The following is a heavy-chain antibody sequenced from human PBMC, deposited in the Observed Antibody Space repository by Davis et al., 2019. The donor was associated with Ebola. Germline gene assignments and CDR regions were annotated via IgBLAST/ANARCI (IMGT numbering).Heavy chain of an antibody. CDR1: GGSISSGGYY. Sequence: MPSETLSLTCTVSGGSISSGGYYWSWIRQHPGKGLEWIGYIYYSGSTYYNPSLKSRVTISVDTSKNQFSLKLSSVTAADTAVYYCARAVGAITSWFDPWGQGTLVTVSS. CDR3: ARAVGAITSWFDP. CDR2: IYYSGST. D-gene: IGHD1-26*01. J-gene: IGHJ5*02. V-gene: IGHV4-31*03.